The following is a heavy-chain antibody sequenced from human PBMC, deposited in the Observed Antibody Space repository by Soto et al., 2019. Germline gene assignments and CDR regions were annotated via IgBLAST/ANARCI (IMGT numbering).Heavy chain of an antibody. J-gene: IGHJ2*01. D-gene: IGHD3-22*01. CDR2: ISHTEST. Sequence: QLQLQESGSGLVKPSQTLSLTCAVSGGSISSGAYSWSWIRQPPGKGLEWIGYISHTESTYYNPSLKSRVIISMDRSNNPFSLNLNSMPAADTAVYYCARGYYDNSAYNWNFDLWGRGTLVTVSS. V-gene: IGHV4-30-2*01. CDR3: ARGYYDNSAYNWNFDL. CDR1: GGSISSGAYS.